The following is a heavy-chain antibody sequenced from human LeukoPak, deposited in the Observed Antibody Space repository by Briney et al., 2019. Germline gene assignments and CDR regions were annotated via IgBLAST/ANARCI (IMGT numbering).Heavy chain of an antibody. CDR3: ARALHYDFWSGYYDGY. Sequence: GGSLRLSCAASGFTFSSYAMSWVRQAPGKGLEWVSAISGSGGSTYYADSVKGRFTISRDNSKNTLYLQMNSLRAEDTAVYYCARALHYDFWSGYYDGYWGQGTLVTVSS. CDR1: GFTFSSYA. D-gene: IGHD3-3*01. J-gene: IGHJ4*02. V-gene: IGHV3-23*01. CDR2: ISGSGGST.